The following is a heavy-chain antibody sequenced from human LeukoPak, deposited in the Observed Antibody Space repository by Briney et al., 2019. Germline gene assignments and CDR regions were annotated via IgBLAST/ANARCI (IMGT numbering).Heavy chain of an antibody. CDR2: INPNSGGT. D-gene: IGHD1-1*01. V-gene: IGHV1-2*02. CDR1: GGTFSSYA. Sequence: GASVKVSCKASGGTFSSYAISWVRQAPGQGLEWMGWINPNSGGTNYAQKFQGRVTMTRDTSISTAYMDLSRLRSDDTAVYYCARDPGSYVHDNWGQGTLVTVSS. CDR3: ARDPGSYVHDN. J-gene: IGHJ4*02.